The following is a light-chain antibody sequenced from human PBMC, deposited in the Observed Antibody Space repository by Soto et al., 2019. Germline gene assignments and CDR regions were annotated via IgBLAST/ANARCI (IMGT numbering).Light chain of an antibody. Sequence: QSVLTQPASVSGTPGQSITISCTGTSSDVDAYKYVSWYQQHPGKAPKLMIYEVSNRPSGVSNRFSGSKSGNTASVTISGLQAEDEADYYCNSHTSSNTRVFGTGTKVTVL. CDR2: EVS. CDR3: NSHTSSNTRV. V-gene: IGLV2-14*01. CDR1: SSDVDAYKY. J-gene: IGLJ1*01.